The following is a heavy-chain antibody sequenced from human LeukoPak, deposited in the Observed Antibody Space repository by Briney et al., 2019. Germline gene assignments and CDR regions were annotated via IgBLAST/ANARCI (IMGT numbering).Heavy chain of an antibody. CDR3: ASRGRAGSDMLALDY. D-gene: IGHD6-19*01. V-gene: IGHV4-59*02. J-gene: IGHJ4*02. CDR1: GASVTDYY. CDR2: IYYSVTT. Sequence: SETLSLTCSVSGASVTDYYWSLIRQTPGKGLEWLGHIYYSVTTHYNPSLKSRLTISVETSKNQFSLKLSSVTVADTAVYYCASRGRAGSDMLALDYWGQGTLITVSS.